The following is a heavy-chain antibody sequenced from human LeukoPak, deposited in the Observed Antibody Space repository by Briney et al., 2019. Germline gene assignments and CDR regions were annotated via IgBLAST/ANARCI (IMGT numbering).Heavy chain of an antibody. J-gene: IGHJ3*02. V-gene: IGHV4-59*01. Sequence: SETLSLTCTVSGASISNYYWSWIRQPPGKGLEWIGYNYYSGSTNYNPSLKSRVTISVDTSKNQFSLKLSSVAAADTAVYYCAGIRKGYSYGYALDAFDIWGQGTMVTVSS. CDR2: NYYSGST. D-gene: IGHD5-18*01. CDR1: GASISNYY. CDR3: AGIRKGYSYGYALDAFDI.